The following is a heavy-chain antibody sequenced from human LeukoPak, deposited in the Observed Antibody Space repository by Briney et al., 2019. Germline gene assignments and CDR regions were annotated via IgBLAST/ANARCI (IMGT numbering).Heavy chain of an antibody. CDR1: GGSISSYY. CDR3: ARSISSFLFYFDY. J-gene: IGHJ4*02. V-gene: IGHV4-59*01. CDR2: IYYSGST. D-gene: IGHD2/OR15-2a*01. Sequence: SETLSLTCTVSGGSISSYYWSWIRQPPGKGLEWIGYIYYSGSTNYNPSLKSRVTISVDTSKNQFSLKLSSVTAADTAVYYCARSISSFLFYFDYWGQGTLVTVSS.